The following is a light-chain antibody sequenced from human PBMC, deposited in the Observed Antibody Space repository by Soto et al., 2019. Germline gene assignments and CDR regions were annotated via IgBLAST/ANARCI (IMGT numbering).Light chain of an antibody. CDR3: QQLERSPST. V-gene: IGKV1-9*01. J-gene: IGKJ4*01. CDR1: QGINSF. Sequence: IQLTQSPSSLSASVGDRVTITCRASQGINSFLAWYQQKPGKAPKLLIYAASTLQSGVPSRLSGSGYGTDLTITISSLQNEDFATYYCQQLERSPSTFGGGTKVDIK. CDR2: AAS.